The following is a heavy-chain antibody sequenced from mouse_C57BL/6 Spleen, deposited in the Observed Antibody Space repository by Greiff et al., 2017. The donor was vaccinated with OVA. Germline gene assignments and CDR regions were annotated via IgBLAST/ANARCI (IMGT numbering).Heavy chain of an antibody. CDR1: GYTFTSYW. CDR2: IDPSDSYT. V-gene: IGHV1-69*01. D-gene: IGHD2-4*01. Sequence: QVQLQQPGAELVMPGASVKLSCKASGYTFTSYWMHWVKQRPGQGLEWIGEIDPSDSYTNYNQKLKGKSTLTVDKSSSTAYMQLSSLTSEDSAVYYCARGLRIFDYWGQGTTLTVSS. CDR3: ARGLRIFDY. J-gene: IGHJ2*01.